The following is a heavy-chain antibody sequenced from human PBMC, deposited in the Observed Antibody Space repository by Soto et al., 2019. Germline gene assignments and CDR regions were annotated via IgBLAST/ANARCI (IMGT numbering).Heavy chain of an antibody. CDR3: AKDLTYDFWSGTLDY. CDR2: ISYDGSNK. D-gene: IGHD3-3*01. V-gene: IGHV3-30*18. Sequence: GGSLRLSCAASGFTFSSYGMHWVRQAPGKGLEWVAVISYDGSNKYYADSVKGRFTISRDNSKNTLYLQMNSLRAEDTAVYYCAKDLTYDFWSGTLDYWGQGTLVTVSS. J-gene: IGHJ4*02. CDR1: GFTFSSYG.